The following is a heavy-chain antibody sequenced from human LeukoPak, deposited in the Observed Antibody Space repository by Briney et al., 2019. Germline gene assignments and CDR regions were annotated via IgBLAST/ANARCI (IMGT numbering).Heavy chain of an antibody. J-gene: IGHJ3*02. D-gene: IGHD2-21*01. V-gene: IGHV1-69*13. CDR1: GYTFTDSY. CDR2: IIPIFGTA. CDR3: ARRGGDPPHGEAFDI. Sequence: VASVKVSCKTSGYTFTDSYIHWVRQAPGQGLEWMGGIIPIFGTANYAQKFQGRVTITADESTSTAYMELSSLRSEDTAVYYCARRGGDPPHGEAFDIWGQGTMVTVSS.